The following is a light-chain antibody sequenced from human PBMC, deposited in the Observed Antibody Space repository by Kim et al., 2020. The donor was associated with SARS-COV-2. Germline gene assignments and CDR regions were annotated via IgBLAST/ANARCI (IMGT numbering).Light chain of an antibody. CDR1: QSVGLW. Sequence: PVSVIYTVPCSCRASQSVGLWLVWYQHKPGQVLKLLMDKSSELHPGFPSRFVGGGFGTHFTLTITSLQPSDFAVYYCHQYGSHSTFGPGTKVDIK. CDR3: HQYGSHST. V-gene: IGKV1-5*03. CDR2: KSS. J-gene: IGKJ1*01.